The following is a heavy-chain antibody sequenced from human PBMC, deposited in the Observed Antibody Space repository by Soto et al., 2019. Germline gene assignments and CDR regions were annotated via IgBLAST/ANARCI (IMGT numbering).Heavy chain of an antibody. CDR1: GFTFSSYA. D-gene: IGHD6-19*01. V-gene: IGHV3-23*01. Sequence: GSLRLSCAASGFTFSSYAMSWVRQAPGKGLEWVSAISGSGGSTYYADSVKGRFTISRDNSKNTLYLQMNSLRAEDTAVYYCAKSGRIAVAGTKSPPDYWGQGTLVTVSS. CDR3: AKSGRIAVAGTKSPPDY. CDR2: ISGSGGST. J-gene: IGHJ4*02.